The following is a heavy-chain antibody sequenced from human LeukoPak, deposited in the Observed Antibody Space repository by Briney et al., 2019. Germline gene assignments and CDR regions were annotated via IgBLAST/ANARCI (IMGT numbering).Heavy chain of an antibody. V-gene: IGHV3-15*01. J-gene: IGHJ4*02. D-gene: IGHD1-26*01. CDR1: GFTFSNAW. CDR3: TTSGGSYRWWRKITFDY. Sequence: GGSLRLSCAASGFTFSNAWMSWVRQAPGKGLEWVGRIKSKTDGGTTDYAAPVKGRFTISRDDSKNTLYLQMNSLKTEDTAVYYCTTSGGSYRWWRKITFDYWGQGTLVTVSS. CDR2: IKSKTDGGTT.